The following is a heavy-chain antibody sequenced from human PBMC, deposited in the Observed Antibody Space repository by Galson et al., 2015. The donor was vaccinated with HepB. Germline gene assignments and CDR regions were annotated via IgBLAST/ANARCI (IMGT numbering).Heavy chain of an antibody. CDR3: AGSYDILTGYSRGGDWFDP. CDR2: INPSGGST. J-gene: IGHJ5*02. CDR1: GYTFTSYY. Sequence: SVKVSCKASGYTFTSYYMHWVRQAPGQGLEWMGIINPSGGSTSYAQKFQGRVTMTRDTSTSTVYMELSSLRSEVTAVYYCAGSYDILTGYSRGGDWFDPWGQGTLVTVSS. D-gene: IGHD3-9*01. V-gene: IGHV1-46*03.